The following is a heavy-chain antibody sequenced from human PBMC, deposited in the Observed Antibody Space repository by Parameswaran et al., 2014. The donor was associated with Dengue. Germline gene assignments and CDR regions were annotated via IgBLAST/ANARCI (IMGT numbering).Heavy chain of an antibody. D-gene: IGHD3-22*01. V-gene: IGHV4-39*01. CDR2: IYYRGST. J-gene: IGHJ4*02. CDR3: ASDSSGYYSFDY. Sequence: VRQAPGKGLEWIGSIYYRGSTYYNPSLKSRVTISADTSKNQFSLKLSSVTAADTAVYYCASDSSGYYSFDYWGQGTLVTVSS.